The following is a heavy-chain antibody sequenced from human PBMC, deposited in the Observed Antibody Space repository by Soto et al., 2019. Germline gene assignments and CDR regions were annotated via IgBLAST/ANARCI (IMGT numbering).Heavy chain of an antibody. CDR3: ARGGNSSSGGTWYYYYMYV. CDR1: GYTLTGYY. D-gene: IGHD6-19*01. CDR2: INPNSGGT. V-gene: IGHV1-2*04. Sequence: ASVKVSCKASGYTLTGYYMHWVRQAPGQGLEWMGWINPNSGGTNYAQKFQGWVTMTRDTSISTAYMELSRLRSDDTAVYYCARGGNSSSGGTWYYYYMYVWGKGTTVTVSS. J-gene: IGHJ6*03.